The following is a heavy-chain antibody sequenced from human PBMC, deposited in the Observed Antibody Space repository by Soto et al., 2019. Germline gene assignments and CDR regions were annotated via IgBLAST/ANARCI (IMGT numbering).Heavy chain of an antibody. CDR3: AKSSDIVLMVYPPNYYFDY. CDR2: ISGSGGST. CDR1: GFTFSSYA. D-gene: IGHD2-8*01. J-gene: IGHJ4*02. V-gene: IGHV3-23*01. Sequence: GGSLRLSCAASGFTFSSYAMSWVRQAPGKGLEWVSAISGSGGSTYYADSVKGRFTISRDNSKNTLYLQMNSLRAEDTAVYYCAKSSDIVLMVYPPNYYFDYWGQGTLVTVSS.